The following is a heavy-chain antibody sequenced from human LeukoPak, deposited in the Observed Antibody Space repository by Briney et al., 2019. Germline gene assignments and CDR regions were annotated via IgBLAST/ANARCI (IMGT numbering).Heavy chain of an antibody. CDR1: GFTFSSQG. CDR3: ASQDIVATTGAELDY. Sequence: PGGSQRLSCAASGFTFSSQGMNWVRQAPGKGLEWVSSISGSSSHTYYADSVKGRFTISRDNAKNSLYLQMNSLRADDTALYYCASQDIVATTGAELDYWGQGTLVTVSS. CDR2: ISGSSSHT. V-gene: IGHV3-21*01. J-gene: IGHJ4*02. D-gene: IGHD5-12*01.